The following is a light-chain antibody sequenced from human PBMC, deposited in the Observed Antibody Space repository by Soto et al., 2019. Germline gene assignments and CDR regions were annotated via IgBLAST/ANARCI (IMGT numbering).Light chain of an antibody. CDR1: QTISSSL. Sequence: DIQMTQSPCTLSAAVWERVTMAWRASQTISSSLLAWYQQKPGKAPKVLIYKASTLESGVPSRFSGSGSGTEFTLTISSLQPDDAATYYCQQYNTYWTFGQGTKVDIK. V-gene: IGKV1-5*03. CDR3: QQYNTYWT. CDR2: KAS. J-gene: IGKJ1*01.